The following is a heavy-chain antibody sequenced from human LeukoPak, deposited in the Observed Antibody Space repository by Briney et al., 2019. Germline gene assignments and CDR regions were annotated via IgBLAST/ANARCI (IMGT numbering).Heavy chain of an antibody. CDR1: GYSISSGYY. Sequence: PSETLSLTCAVSGYSISSGYYWAWIRQPPGKGLEWIGSIYHSGSTYYNPSLKSRVTISVDTSKNQFSLKLSSVPAADTAVYYCARPFYSSGAFDIWGQGTMVTVSS. CDR2: IYHSGST. D-gene: IGHD2/OR15-2a*01. J-gene: IGHJ3*02. V-gene: IGHV4-38-2*01. CDR3: ARPFYSSGAFDI.